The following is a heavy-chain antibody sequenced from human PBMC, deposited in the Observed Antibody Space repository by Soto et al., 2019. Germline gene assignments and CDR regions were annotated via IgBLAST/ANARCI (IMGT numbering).Heavy chain of an antibody. CDR2: IYSGGST. Sequence: PGGSLRLSCAASGFTVSSNYMSWVRQAPGKGLEWVSVIYSGGSTYYADSVKGRFTISRDNSKNTLYLQMNSLRAEDTAVYYCAREEGYCNGGPCYRGVFDFWGQGTMVTVSS. V-gene: IGHV3-53*01. CDR1: GFTVSSNY. D-gene: IGHD2-15*01. J-gene: IGHJ3*01. CDR3: AREEGYCNGGPCYRGVFDF.